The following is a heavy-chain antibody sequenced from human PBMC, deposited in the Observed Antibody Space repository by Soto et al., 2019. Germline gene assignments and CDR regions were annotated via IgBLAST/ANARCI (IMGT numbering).Heavy chain of an antibody. J-gene: IGHJ4*02. D-gene: IGHD5-18*01. CDR2: IWLDGSNK. CDR1: GFTFSSYG. Sequence: QVQLVESGGGVVQPGRSLRLSCAASGFTFSSYGMHWVRQAPGKGLEWVAVIWLDGSNKYYADSVKGRFTISRDNSMNTRYLQMNSLRAEDTAVYYCARGLWSFDYWGQGNLVTVSS. V-gene: IGHV3-33*01. CDR3: ARGLWSFDY.